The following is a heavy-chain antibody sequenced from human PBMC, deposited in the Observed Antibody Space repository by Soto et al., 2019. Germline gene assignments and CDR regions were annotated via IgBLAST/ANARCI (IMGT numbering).Heavy chain of an antibody. J-gene: IGHJ6*02. D-gene: IGHD2-2*01. CDR1: GFTFSSYA. CDR3: AKRLVPAAPDSPYYYYGMDV. Sequence: GGSLRLSCAASGFTFSSYAMSWVRQAPGKGLEWVSAISGSGGSTYYADSVKGRFTISRDNSKNTLYLQMNSLRAEDTAVYYCAKRLVPAAPDSPYYYYGMDVWGQGTTVTSP. V-gene: IGHV3-23*01. CDR2: ISGSGGST.